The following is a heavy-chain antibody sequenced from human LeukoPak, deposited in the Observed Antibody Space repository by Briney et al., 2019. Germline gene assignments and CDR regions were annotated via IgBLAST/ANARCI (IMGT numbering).Heavy chain of an antibody. J-gene: IGHJ3*02. CDR2: TNGDESAK. CDR3: ARGVNRAYDI. V-gene: IGHV3-7*01. CDR1: GFSFRNSW. D-gene: IGHD2-8*01. Sequence: GESLRLSCAASGFSFRNSWMAWVRQAPGKGLEWVALTNGDESAKYYVDSVKGRFTISRDNAKNSLFLQMNSLRDEDTAMYYCARGVNRAYDIWGHGTMVTVSS.